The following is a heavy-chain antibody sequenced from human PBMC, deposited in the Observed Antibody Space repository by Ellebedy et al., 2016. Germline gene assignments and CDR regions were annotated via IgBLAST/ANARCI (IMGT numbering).Heavy chain of an antibody. D-gene: IGHD1-26*01. V-gene: IGHV3-30*03. CDR1: GFTFSNYG. Sequence: GESLKISCAASGFTFSNYGMHWVRQAPGKGLEWVAVVSADGSTKFYADSVKGQFTISRDNPKDTLYLQMNGLRTEDTAMYYCARELKFENWDFDLWGRGTLVTVSS. CDR2: VSADGSTK. J-gene: IGHJ2*01. CDR3: ARELKFENWDFDL.